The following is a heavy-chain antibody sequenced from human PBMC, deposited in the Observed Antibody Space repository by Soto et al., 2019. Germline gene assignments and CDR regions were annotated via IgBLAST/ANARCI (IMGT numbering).Heavy chain of an antibody. CDR1: VDSITTYY. J-gene: IGHJ6*04. D-gene: IGHD1-1*01. Sequence: SETLSLTCTVSVDSITTYYWSWIRQPAGKGLEWIGRIDTSGNTKYNPSLKSRVTMSVDTSKKQFSLKLTSVTAADTAVYDCARERNNWFKTEGMDFWGKAT. CDR2: IDTSGNT. V-gene: IGHV4-4*07. CDR3: ARERNNWFKTEGMDF.